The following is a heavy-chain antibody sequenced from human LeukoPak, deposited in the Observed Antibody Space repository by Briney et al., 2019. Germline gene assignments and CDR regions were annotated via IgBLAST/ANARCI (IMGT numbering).Heavy chain of an antibody. J-gene: IGHJ5*02. CDR2: IKQDGSEK. V-gene: IGHV3-7*05. CDR3: ARDASGYSSSWYRLLVWFDP. D-gene: IGHD6-13*01. CDR1: GFTFSSYW. Sequence: GGSLRLSCAASGFTFSSYWMSWVRQAPGKGLEWVANIKQDGSEKYYVESVKGRFTISRDNAKNSLYLQMNSLRAEDTAVYYCARDASGYSSSWYRLLVWFDPWGQGTLVTVSS.